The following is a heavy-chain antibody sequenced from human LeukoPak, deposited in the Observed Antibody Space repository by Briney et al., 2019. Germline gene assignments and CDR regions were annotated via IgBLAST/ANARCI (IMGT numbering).Heavy chain of an antibody. D-gene: IGHD6-19*01. CDR3: ARDKLGSGYSSDFDY. CDR1: GFSVSSNY. Sequence: PGGSLRLSCAASGFSVSSNYINWVRQAPGKGLEWVSAIYTGGTTYYADSVKGRFTISRDNSKNTLYLQMNSLRAEDTAVHYCARDKLGSGYSSDFDYWGQGTLVTVSS. CDR2: IYTGGTT. V-gene: IGHV3-66*02. J-gene: IGHJ4*02.